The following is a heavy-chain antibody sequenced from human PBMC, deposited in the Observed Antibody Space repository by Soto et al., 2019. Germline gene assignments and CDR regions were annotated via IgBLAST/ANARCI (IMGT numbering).Heavy chain of an antibody. CDR3: ARANYLSNIVVVVAAAFDI. CDR1: GGTFSSYT. J-gene: IGHJ3*02. D-gene: IGHD2-15*01. V-gene: IGHV1-69*02. Sequence: QVQLVQSGAEVKKPGSSVKVSCKASGGTFSSYTISWVRQAPGQGLEWMGRIIPILGIANYAQKFQGRVTITADKSTSTAYMELSSLRSEDTAVYYCARANYLSNIVVVVAAAFDIWGQGTMVTVSS. CDR2: IIPILGIA.